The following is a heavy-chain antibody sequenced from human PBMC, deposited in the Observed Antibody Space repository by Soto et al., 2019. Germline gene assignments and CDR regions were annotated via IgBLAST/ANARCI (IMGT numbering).Heavy chain of an antibody. CDR3: ARDSSASATSYPCDL. V-gene: IGHV1-46*01. Sequence: GASVNVSCKASGYKFINHYIHWVRQAPGVGLEWMGMINPNGGGTDYAQKFQGRVTMTTDTYASTVHMELSSLRSEDTAVYFCARDSSASATSYPCDLWGKGNMVSVSS. CDR2: INPNGGGT. J-gene: IGHJ4*02. D-gene: IGHD3-16*02. CDR1: GYKFINHY.